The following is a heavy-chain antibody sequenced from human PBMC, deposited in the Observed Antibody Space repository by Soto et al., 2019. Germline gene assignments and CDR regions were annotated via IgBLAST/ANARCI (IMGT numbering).Heavy chain of an antibody. CDR2: ISYDGSNK. CDR1: GFTFSSYA. Sequence: QVQLVESGGGVVQPGRSLRLSCAASGFTFSSYAMHWVRQAPGKGLEWVAVISYDGSNKYYADSVKGRFTISRDNSKNPLYLQMNSLRAEDTAVYYCAREYSSSYYYYGMDVLGQGTTVTVSS. J-gene: IGHJ6*02. D-gene: IGHD6-6*01. V-gene: IGHV3-30-3*01. CDR3: AREYSSSYYYYGMDV.